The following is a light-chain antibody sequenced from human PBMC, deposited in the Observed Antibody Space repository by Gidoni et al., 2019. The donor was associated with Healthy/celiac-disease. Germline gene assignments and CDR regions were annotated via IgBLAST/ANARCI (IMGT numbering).Light chain of an antibody. CDR1: QSVSSY. Sequence: DILFSQSPATLSLSPGERATLSCRASQSVSSYLAWYQQKPGQAPRLLIYDASNRATGIPARFSGSGSGTDFTLTISSLEPEDFAVYYCQQRSNWPPLTFGGGTKVEIK. J-gene: IGKJ4*01. CDR3: QQRSNWPPLT. CDR2: DAS. V-gene: IGKV3-11*01.